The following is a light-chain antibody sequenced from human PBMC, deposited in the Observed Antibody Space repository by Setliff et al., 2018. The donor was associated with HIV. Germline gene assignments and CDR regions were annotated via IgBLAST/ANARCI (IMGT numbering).Light chain of an antibody. CDR2: EVR. CDR1: SSDVGGYNY. J-gene: IGLJ1*01. CDR3: SSYAVTNTLP. V-gene: IGLV2-14*01. Sequence: QSVLAQPASVSGSPGQSITISCTGTSSDVGGYNYVSWYQQHPGKAPKPIIYEVRNRPSGVSNRFSGSKSGNTASLTISGLQAEDEGGYYCSSYAVTNTLPFGTGTKVTVL.